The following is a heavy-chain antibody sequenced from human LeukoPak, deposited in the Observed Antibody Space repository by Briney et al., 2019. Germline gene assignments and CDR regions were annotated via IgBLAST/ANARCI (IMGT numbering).Heavy chain of an antibody. D-gene: IGHD3-3*01. CDR2: IQQDGSEK. CDR1: GFTFSDYW. CDR3: ARAYDFWSGPGGY. Sequence: GGSLRLSCAASGFTFSDYWMTWVRQAPGKGLEWVANIQQDGSEKYYVDSVEGRFTISRDNAKNSLYLQMNSLRAEDTAVYYCARAYDFWSGPGGYWGQGTLVTVSS. V-gene: IGHV3-7*01. J-gene: IGHJ4*02.